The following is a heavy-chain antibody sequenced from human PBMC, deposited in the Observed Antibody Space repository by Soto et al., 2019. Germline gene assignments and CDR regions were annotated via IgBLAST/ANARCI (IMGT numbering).Heavy chain of an antibody. Sequence: GGSLRLSCAGSGFTFSGYYMSWIRQAPGKGLEWVSYISSSSYTKYADSVKGRFTISRDNAKNSLYLQMNSLRVEDTAAYYCAKRKFCPSTTCFDYWGQGTPVTVSS. CDR1: GFTFSGYY. CDR3: AKRKFCPSTTCFDY. CDR2: ISSSSYT. D-gene: IGHD2-2*01. J-gene: IGHJ4*02. V-gene: IGHV3-11*03.